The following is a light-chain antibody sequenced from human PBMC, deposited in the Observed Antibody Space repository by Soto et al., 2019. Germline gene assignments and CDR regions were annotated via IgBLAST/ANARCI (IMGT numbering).Light chain of an antibody. CDR3: CSYVDHRKFV. CDR2: EDI. J-gene: IGLJ3*02. Sequence: QSALTQPASVSGSPGQSITISCSGSSSDIGANKLVSWYQQHAGTAPRLLIYEDIRRPSGISSRFSGSKSGSTASLTISGLRAEDEGAYYCCSYVDHRKFVFGGGTQLTVL. CDR1: SSDIGANKL. V-gene: IGLV2-23*01.